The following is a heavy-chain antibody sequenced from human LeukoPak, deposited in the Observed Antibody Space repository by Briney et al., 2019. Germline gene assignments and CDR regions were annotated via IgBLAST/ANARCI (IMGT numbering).Heavy chain of an antibody. J-gene: IGHJ4*02. CDR1: GFTFSSYG. CDR3: ANRPDY. Sequence: GGSLRLSCAASGFTFSSYGMHWVRQAPGKGLEWVAVISYDGSNKYYADSVKGRFTVSRDNSKNTLYLQMNSLRAEDTAVYYCANRPDYWGQGTLVTVSS. CDR2: ISYDGSNK. V-gene: IGHV3-30*18.